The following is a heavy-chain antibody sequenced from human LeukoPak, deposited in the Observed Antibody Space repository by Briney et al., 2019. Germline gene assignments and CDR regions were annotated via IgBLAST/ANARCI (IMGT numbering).Heavy chain of an antibody. Sequence: ASVKVSCKASGYTFTGYYMHWVRQAPGQGLEWVGWINPNSGGTNYAQKFQGRVTMTRDTSISTAYMELSRLRSDDTAVYYCARDFEGYYYDSSGPPRYYYGMDVWGQGTTVTVSS. D-gene: IGHD3-22*01. CDR2: INPNSGGT. V-gene: IGHV1-2*02. CDR3: ARDFEGYYYDSSGPPRYYYGMDV. J-gene: IGHJ6*02. CDR1: GYTFTGYY.